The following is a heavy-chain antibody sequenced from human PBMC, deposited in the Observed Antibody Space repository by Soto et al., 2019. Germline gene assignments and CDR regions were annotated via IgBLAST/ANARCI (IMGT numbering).Heavy chain of an antibody. CDR2: IIPIFGTA. D-gene: IGHD3-22*01. Sequence: ASVKVSCKASGGTFSSYAISWVRQAPGQGLEWMGGIIPIFGTANYAQKFQGRVTITADESTSTAYMELSSLRSEDTAVYYCARDYYDSSGYYVYYYYGMDVWGQGTTVTVSS. CDR1: GGTFSSYA. V-gene: IGHV1-69*13. J-gene: IGHJ6*02. CDR3: ARDYYDSSGYYVYYYYGMDV.